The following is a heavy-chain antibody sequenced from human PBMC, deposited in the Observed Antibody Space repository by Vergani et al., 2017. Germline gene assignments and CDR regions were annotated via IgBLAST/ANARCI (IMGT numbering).Heavy chain of an antibody. D-gene: IGHD2-2*01. Sequence: QVQLVESGGGLVKPGGSLRLSCAASGFTFSDYYMSWIRQAPGKGLEGVSYVSSSGSTIYYADSVKGRFTISRDNAKNSLYLQMNSLRAEDTAVYYCARDYKYTLLAYYMDVWGKGTTVTVSS. CDR1: GFTFSDYY. CDR2: VSSSGSTI. CDR3: ARDYKYTLLAYYMDV. J-gene: IGHJ6*03. V-gene: IGHV3-11*01.